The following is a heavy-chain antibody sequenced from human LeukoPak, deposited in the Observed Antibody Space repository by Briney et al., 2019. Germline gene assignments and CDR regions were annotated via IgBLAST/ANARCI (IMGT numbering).Heavy chain of an antibody. D-gene: IGHD3-22*01. CDR2: FDPEDGET. Sequence: ASVKVSCKVSGYTLTELSIHWVRQAPGKGLEWMGGFDPEDGETIYAQKFQGRVTMTEDTSTDTAYMELSSLRSEDTAVYYCATRGITMIVVDPPGYFDYWGQGTLVTVSS. CDR1: GYTLTELS. V-gene: IGHV1-24*01. J-gene: IGHJ4*02. CDR3: ATRGITMIVVDPPGYFDY.